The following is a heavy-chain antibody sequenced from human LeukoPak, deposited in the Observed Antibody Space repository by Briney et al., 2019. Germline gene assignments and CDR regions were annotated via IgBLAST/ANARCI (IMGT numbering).Heavy chain of an antibody. CDR3: ASASSHRIAAGGDY. D-gene: IGHD6-13*01. V-gene: IGHV3-7*01. Sequence: GGSLRLSCAASGFTFSSYWMTWVRQAPGKGPEWVANIKQDGSEAYYVDSVKGRFTISRDNAKNTLYLQMNSLRAEDTAVYYCASASSHRIAAGGDYWGQGTLVTVSS. CDR1: GFTFSSYW. J-gene: IGHJ4*02. CDR2: IKQDGSEA.